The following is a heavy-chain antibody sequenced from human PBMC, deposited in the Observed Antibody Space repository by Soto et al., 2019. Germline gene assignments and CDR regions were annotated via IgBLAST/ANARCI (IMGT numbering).Heavy chain of an antibody. CDR2: IVVGSGNT. J-gene: IGHJ4*02. Sequence: AVKVSCKASGFTFTSSAVQWVRQARGRRLEWIGWIVVGSGNTNYAQKFQERVTITRDMSTSTAYMELSSLRSEDTAVYYCAAERYSGSYYPFDYWGQGTLVTVSS. V-gene: IGHV1-58*01. CDR3: AAERYSGSYYPFDY. CDR1: GFTFTSSA. D-gene: IGHD1-26*01.